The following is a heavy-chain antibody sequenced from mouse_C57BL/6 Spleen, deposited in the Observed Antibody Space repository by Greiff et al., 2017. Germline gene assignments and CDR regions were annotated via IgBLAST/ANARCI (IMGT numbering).Heavy chain of an antibody. CDR2: IHPNSGGT. Sequence: VQLQQPGAELVKPGASVKLSCKASGYTFTSYWMHWVKQRPGRGLEWIGRIHPNSGGTKYNEKFQSKATLTVDKPSSPAYMQLSSLTSEDSAVYYCARDEGNYCDGWGPGTTLTVSS. CDR1: GYTFTSYW. V-gene: IGHV1-72*01. J-gene: IGHJ2*01. CDR3: ARDEGNYCDG.